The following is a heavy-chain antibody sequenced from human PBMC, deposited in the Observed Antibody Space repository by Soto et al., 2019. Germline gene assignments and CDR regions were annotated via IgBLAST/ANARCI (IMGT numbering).Heavy chain of an antibody. CDR1: GFTFSSYG. V-gene: IGHV3-30*18. D-gene: IGHD3-22*01. J-gene: IGHJ6*02. CDR2: ISYDGSNK. CDR3: AKELPFTMIVVDYYYYYGMDV. Sequence: SLSCAASGFTFSSYGMHWVRQAPGKGLEWVAVISYDGSNKYYADSVKGRFTISRDNSKNTLYLQMNSLRAEDTAVYYCAKELPFTMIVVDYYYYYGMDVWGQGTTVTV.